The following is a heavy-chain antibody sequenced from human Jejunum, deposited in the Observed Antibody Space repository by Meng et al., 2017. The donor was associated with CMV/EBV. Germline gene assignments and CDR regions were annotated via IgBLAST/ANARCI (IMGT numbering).Heavy chain of an antibody. CDR2: IYADGST. CDR1: GFTVSSNY. CDR3: ARTVGYTYGLGN. V-gene: IGHV3-53*01. J-gene: IGHJ4*02. D-gene: IGHD5-18*01. Sequence: VQLVESGGALIQPGGSLSLSCAASGFTVSSNYMSWVRQAPGKGLEWVSHIYADGSTYYADSVKGRFTISRDNPKNTLYLQMNTLRAEDTAVFYCARTVGYTYGLGNWGQGTLVTVSS.